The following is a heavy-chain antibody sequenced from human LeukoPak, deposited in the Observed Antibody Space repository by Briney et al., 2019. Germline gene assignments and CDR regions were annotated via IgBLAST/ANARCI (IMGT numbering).Heavy chain of an antibody. D-gene: IGHD1-26*01. CDR2: ISGSGGST. J-gene: IGHJ4*02. Sequence: GGSLRLSCAASGFTFSSYAMSWIRQAPGRGLEWVSSISGSGGSTYYAGSVKGRFTISRDNSKNTLYLQMNSLRAEDTAVYYCGKYILGATGGDYWGQGTLVTVSS. CDR1: GFTFSSYA. CDR3: GKYILGATGGDY. V-gene: IGHV3-23*01.